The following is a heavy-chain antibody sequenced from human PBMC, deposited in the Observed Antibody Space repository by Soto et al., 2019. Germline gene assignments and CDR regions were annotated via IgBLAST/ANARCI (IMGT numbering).Heavy chain of an antibody. J-gene: IGHJ5*02. CDR2: IFPSDSDT. D-gene: IGHD3-22*01. V-gene: IGHV5-51*01. Sequence: AESLTISCRTSGYKFTSYWIGWVLQMPGKGLEWMGIIFPSDSDTRYSPSFQGQVTISADRSTSTVFLQWASLKASDTAVYFCARKDKSGYLNWFDPWGQGTMVTVSS. CDR1: GYKFTSYW. CDR3: ARKDKSGYLNWFDP.